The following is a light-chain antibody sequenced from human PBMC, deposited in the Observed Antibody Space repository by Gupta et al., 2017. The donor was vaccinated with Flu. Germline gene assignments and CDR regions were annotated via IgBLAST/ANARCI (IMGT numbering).Light chain of an antibody. CDR1: PSVSSH. CDR2: GAS. V-gene: IGKV3D-15*01. CDR3: QQYNNWSLWT. Sequence: EIGMTQSPATLSVSPGATATLSCRASPSVSSHLAWYQQKPGPAHTRPIYGASTRAPGLPARFSGGGSGTEFITTISSLESEDFAVYYCQQYNNWSLWTFGQGTKVEIK. J-gene: IGKJ1*01.